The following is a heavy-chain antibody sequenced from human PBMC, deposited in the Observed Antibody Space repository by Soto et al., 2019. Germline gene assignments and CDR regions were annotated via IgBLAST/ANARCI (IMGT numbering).Heavy chain of an antibody. Sequence: GASVKVSCKASGGTFSSYAISWVRQAPGQGLEWMGGIIPIFGTANYAQKFQGRVTITADESTSTAYMELSSLRSEDTAVYYCARPPTFYGSGSYDGMDVWGQGTTVTVSS. CDR1: GGTFSSYA. D-gene: IGHD3-10*01. CDR2: IIPIFGTA. CDR3: ARPPTFYGSGSYDGMDV. J-gene: IGHJ6*02. V-gene: IGHV1-69*13.